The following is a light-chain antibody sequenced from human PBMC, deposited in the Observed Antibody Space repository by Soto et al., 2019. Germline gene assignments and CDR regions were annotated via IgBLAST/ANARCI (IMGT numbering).Light chain of an antibody. CDR2: GAS. J-gene: IGKJ1*01. Sequence: EIVRTQSPATLSVSPGERATLSCRASQSVSINLAWYQQNPGQAPRLLIYGASTRATGITARFSGNGSGTEFTLTISSLQAEDFAVYYCQKYNNWPPWTFGQGTKLEIK. CDR1: QSVSIN. V-gene: IGKV3-15*01. CDR3: QKYNNWPPWT.